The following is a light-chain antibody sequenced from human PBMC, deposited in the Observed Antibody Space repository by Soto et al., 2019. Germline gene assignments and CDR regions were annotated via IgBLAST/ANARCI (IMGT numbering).Light chain of an antibody. CDR3: SSYAGSNNYV. V-gene: IGLV2-8*01. CDR1: SSDVGAYTY. CDR2: GVT. Sequence: QSVLTQPPSASGSPGQSVTISCTGTSSDVGAYTYVSWYQQHPGKAPKLMNYGVTERPSGVPDRFSGSKSGNTASLTVSGLQTEDEAYYYCSSYAGSNNYVFGTGTKLTVL. J-gene: IGLJ1*01.